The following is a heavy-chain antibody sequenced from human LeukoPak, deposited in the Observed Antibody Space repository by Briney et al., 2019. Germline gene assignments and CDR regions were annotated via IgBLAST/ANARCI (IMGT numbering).Heavy chain of an antibody. CDR2: IYSDGRT. J-gene: IGHJ6*04. CDR3: AELGITMIGGV. V-gene: IGHV3-NL1*01. CDR1: GFTFSSYA. D-gene: IGHD3-10*02. Sequence: PGGSLRLSCVASGFTFSSYAMHWVRQTPGKGLEWVSFIYSDGRTDYADSVKGRFTISRDNAKNSLYLQMNSLRAEDTAVYYCAELGITMIGGVWGKGTTVTISS.